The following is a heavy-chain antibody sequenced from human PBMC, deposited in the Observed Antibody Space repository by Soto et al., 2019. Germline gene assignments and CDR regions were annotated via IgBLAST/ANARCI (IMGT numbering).Heavy chain of an antibody. V-gene: IGHV3-66*01. J-gene: IGHJ4*02. CDR2: IYSGGST. D-gene: IGHD1-26*01. CDR1: GFTVSSNY. CDR3: ARDPGRSYGPD. Sequence: EVQLVESGGGLVEPGGSLRLSCAASGFTVSSNYMSWVRQAPGKGLEWVSVIYSGGSTYYADSVKGRFTISRDNSKNTLYLQMNSLRAEDTAVYYCARDPGRSYGPDWGQGTLVTVSS.